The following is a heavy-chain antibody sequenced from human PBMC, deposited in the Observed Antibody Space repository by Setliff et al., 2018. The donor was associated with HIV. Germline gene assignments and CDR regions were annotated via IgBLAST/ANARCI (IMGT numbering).Heavy chain of an antibody. CDR1: GGTFSSYA. CDR3: ARESDDGNFLGWFDP. CDR2: INTNTGNP. D-gene: IGHD1-26*01. J-gene: IGHJ5*02. V-gene: IGHV7-4-1*02. Sequence: ASVKVSCKASGGTFSSYAISWVRQAPGQGLEWMGWINTNTGNPAYAQGFTGRFVFSLDTSVSTAYLQISSLKAEDTAVYYCARESDDGNFLGWFDPWGQGTLVTVSS.